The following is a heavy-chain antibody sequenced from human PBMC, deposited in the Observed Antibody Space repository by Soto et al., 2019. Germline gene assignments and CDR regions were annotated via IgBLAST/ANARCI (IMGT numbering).Heavy chain of an antibody. V-gene: IGHV1-69*13. CDR2: IIPIFGTA. Sequence: SVKVSCKASGGTFSSYAISWVRQAPGQGLEWMGGIIPIFGTANYAQKFQGRVTITADESTSTAYMELSSLRSEDTAVYYCARNDSFVPSTSSYYYYGMDVWGQGTTVTVS. D-gene: IGHD1-1*01. CDR1: GGTFSSYA. J-gene: IGHJ6*02. CDR3: ARNDSFVPSTSSYYYYGMDV.